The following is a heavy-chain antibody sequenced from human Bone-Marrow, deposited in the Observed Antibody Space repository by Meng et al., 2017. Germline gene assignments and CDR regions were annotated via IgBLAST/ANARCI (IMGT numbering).Heavy chain of an antibody. CDR1: GFTFNNYP. CDR2: ISPTSTNI. V-gene: IGHV3-21*04. D-gene: IGHD6-13*01. Sequence: GGSLRLSCAASGFTFNNYPVNWVRQAPGKGLEWVSSISPTSTNIEYAESVKGRFTISRDNAKNSLYLQMNSLRAEDTALYYCAKDKAASGTLGPYLRSDPYFDYWGQGTLVTVSS. CDR3: AKDKAASGTLGPYLRSDPYFDY. J-gene: IGHJ4*02.